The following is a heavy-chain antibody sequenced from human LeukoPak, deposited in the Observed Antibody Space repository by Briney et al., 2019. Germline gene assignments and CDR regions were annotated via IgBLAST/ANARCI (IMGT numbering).Heavy chain of an antibody. CDR1: GGSISSGGYY. Sequence: SETLSLTCTVSGGSISSGGYYWSWIRQHPGKGLEWIAIIYYSGHTLYNPSLKSRALISVDTSSNQFSLRLTSVTAADTAVYYCAAPSGPTYYSPVDFWGQGTSVSVSS. V-gene: IGHV4-39*01. CDR3: AAPSGPTYYSPVDF. CDR2: IYYSGHT. D-gene: IGHD1-26*01. J-gene: IGHJ4*02.